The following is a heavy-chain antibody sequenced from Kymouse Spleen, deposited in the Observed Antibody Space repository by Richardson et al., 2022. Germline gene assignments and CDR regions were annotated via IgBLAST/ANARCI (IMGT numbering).Heavy chain of an antibody. J-gene: IGHJ4*02. CDR3: ARENYYYGSGSPFDY. D-gene: IGHD3-10*01. Sequence: QVQLQQWGAGLLKPSETLSLTCAVYGGSFSGYYWSWIRQPPGKGLEWIGEINHSGSTNYNPSLKSRVTISVDTSKNQFSLKLSSVTAADTAVYYCARENYYYGSGSPFDYWGQGTLVTVSS. CDR2: INHSGST. CDR1: GGSFSGYY. V-gene: IGHV4-34*01.